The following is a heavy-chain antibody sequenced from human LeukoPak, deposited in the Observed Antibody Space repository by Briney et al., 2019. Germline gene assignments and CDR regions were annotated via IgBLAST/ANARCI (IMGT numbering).Heavy chain of an antibody. D-gene: IGHD1-26*01. V-gene: IGHV4-59*08. CDR1: AGSISGYS. CDR3: ARRNTKTGSDSKFDY. J-gene: IGHJ4*02. CDR2: TQNSGNT. Sequence: SETLSLTCAVSAGSISGYSCSWIRQPPGKGLEWIGHTQNSGNTIYNSSLKSRVTISVETSKNQFSPTLRSVTAADTAVYYCARRNTKTGSDSKFDYWGQGALVTVSS.